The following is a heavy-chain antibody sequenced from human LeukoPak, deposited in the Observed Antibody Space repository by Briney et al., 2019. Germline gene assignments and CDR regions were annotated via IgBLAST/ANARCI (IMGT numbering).Heavy chain of an antibody. CDR3: ARAYFGSGFDS. D-gene: IGHD3-9*01. J-gene: IGHJ5*01. Sequence: GGSLRLSCTASPFTFSGYWMHWVRQAPGKGLVWVSRINSDGYSITYADSVKGRFTISRDNAKNTLYLQMNSLIVEDTAVYFCARAYFGSGFDSWGRGTLVTVSS. CDR1: PFTFSGYW. V-gene: IGHV3-74*03. CDR2: INSDGYSI.